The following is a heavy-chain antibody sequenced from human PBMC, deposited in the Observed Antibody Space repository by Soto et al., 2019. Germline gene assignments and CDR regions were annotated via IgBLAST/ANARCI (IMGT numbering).Heavy chain of an antibody. CDR2: ISAYNGNT. J-gene: IGHJ4*01. D-gene: IGHD2-15*01. CDR1: GYTFTSYG. V-gene: IGHV1-18*01. CDR3: ARDLGGRAVVVAAHIDY. Sequence: QVQLVQSGAEVKKPGASVKVSCKASGYTFTSYGISWVRQAPGQGLEWMGWISAYNGNTNYAQKLQGRVTMTTDTSTSTADMELRSRRSDDTAVYYCARDLGGRAVVVAAHIDYWGHRSLVTVSS.